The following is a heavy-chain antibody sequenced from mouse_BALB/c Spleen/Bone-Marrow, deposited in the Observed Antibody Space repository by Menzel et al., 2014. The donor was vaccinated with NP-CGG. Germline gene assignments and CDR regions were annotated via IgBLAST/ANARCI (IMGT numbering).Heavy chain of an antibody. CDR3: ARVEDGYYVRAMDY. CDR2: ISSGGST. V-gene: IGHV5-6-5*01. Sequence: EVKLQESGGGLVKPGGSLKLSCAASGFTFSSYAMSWVRQTPEKRLEWVASISSGGSTYYPDSVKGRLTISRDNARNILYLQMSSLRSEDTAMYYCARVEDGYYVRAMDYWGQGTSVTVSS. CDR1: GFTFSSYA. J-gene: IGHJ4*01. D-gene: IGHD2-3*01.